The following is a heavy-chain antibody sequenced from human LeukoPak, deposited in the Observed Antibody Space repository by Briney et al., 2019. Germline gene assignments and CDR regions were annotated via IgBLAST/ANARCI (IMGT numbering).Heavy chain of an antibody. J-gene: IGHJ4*02. CDR3: ARVVDYDYGDYYLDY. D-gene: IGHD4-17*01. Sequence: GGSLRLSCAASGFTVSSNDMSWVRQAPGKGLERISVIYSGGSTDYADSVKGRLTISRDNSKNTLYLQMNSLRAEDTAVYYCARVVDYDYGDYYLDYWGQGTLVTVSS. V-gene: IGHV3-53*01. CDR2: IYSGGST. CDR1: GFTVSSND.